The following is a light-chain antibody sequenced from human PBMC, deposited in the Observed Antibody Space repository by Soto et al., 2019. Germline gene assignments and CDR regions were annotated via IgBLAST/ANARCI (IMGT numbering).Light chain of an antibody. CDR1: QSVSSNY. Sequence: EIVLTQSPGTLSLSPGDRATLSCRASQSVSSNYLAWYQQKPGQAPRLLIYVASIRATGIPDRFSGSGSGADFTLTIRRLEPEDFAVYYCQQRSNWRTFGQGTKLEIK. J-gene: IGKJ2*01. CDR3: QQRSNWRT. CDR2: VAS. V-gene: IGKV3D-20*02.